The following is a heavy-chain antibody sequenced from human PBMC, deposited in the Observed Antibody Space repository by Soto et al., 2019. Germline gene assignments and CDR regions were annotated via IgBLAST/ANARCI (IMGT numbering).Heavy chain of an antibody. J-gene: IGHJ5*02. D-gene: IGHD2-2*02. Sequence: SETLSLTCTVSGGSISRSTYYWGWIRQPPGKGLEWIGSIYYSGSTYYRPSLKSRVTISVDTSKNQFSLKLSSVTAAVTAVYYCARQVPAAIRLGWFDPWGQGTLVTVSS. CDR2: IYYSGST. V-gene: IGHV4-39*01. CDR3: ARQVPAAIRLGWFDP. CDR1: GGSISRSTYY.